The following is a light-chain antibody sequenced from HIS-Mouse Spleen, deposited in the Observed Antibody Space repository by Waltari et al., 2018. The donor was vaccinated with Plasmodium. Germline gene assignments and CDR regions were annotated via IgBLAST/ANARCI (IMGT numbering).Light chain of an antibody. Sequence: QPVLTQPPSSSASPGESARLTCTLPSDINVGSYNIYWYQQKPGSPPSYLLYYYSDSDKGQGSGVPSRFSGSKEDSANPGILLSSGLQSEDEADYSVMSWPSNASGVFGGGTKLTVL. V-gene: IGLV5-37*01. CDR3: MSWPSNASGV. J-gene: IGLJ3*02. CDR1: SDINVGSYN. CDR2: YYSDSDK.